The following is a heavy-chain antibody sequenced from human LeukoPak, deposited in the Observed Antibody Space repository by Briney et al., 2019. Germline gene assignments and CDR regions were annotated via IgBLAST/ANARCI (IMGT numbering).Heavy chain of an antibody. D-gene: IGHD1-26*01. CDR3: VRSGGY. CDR1: GFTFSSHW. J-gene: IGHJ4*02. CDR2: IKEDGSEK. Sequence: GGPLRLSCAASGFTFSSHWMNWVRQAPGKGLEWVANIKEDGSEKYYVDSVKGRFTISRDNAKNSLCLQMNSLRAEGTAIYYCVRSGGYWGQGTLVTVSS. V-gene: IGHV3-7*05.